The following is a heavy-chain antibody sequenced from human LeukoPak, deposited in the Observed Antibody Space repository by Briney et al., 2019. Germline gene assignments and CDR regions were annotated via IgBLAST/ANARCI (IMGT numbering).Heavy chain of an antibody. D-gene: IGHD1-26*01. CDR1: GFTFDDFA. CDR3: AKDKGASGTYFDYHLDQ. Sequence: PGRSLKLSCTASGFTFDDFAMYWVRQAPGKGLEWVSAISWNSGDIDYAGSVKGRFTISRDNAKNSLYLQMDSLRLEDTALYFCAKDKGASGTYFDYHLDQWGQGTLVTVSS. V-gene: IGHV3-9*01. CDR2: ISWNSGDI. J-gene: IGHJ4*02.